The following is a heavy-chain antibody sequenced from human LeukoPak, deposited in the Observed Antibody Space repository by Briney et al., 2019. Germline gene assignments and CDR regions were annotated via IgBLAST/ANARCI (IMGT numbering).Heavy chain of an antibody. D-gene: IGHD3-3*02. J-gene: IGHJ4*02. CDR1: GFTFSSYW. V-gene: IGHV3-74*01. Sequence: GGSLRLSCAASGFTFSSYWMHWVRQAPGKGLVWVSRINTDGSSTNYADSVKGRFTITRDNAKNTLFLQMNSLRAEDTAVYYCARDGILGSHDCWGQGTLVTVSS. CDR3: ARDGILGSHDC. CDR2: INTDGSST.